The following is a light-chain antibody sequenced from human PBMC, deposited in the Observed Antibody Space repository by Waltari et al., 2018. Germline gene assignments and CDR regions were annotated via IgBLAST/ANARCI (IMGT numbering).Light chain of an antibody. CDR1: QSVLHSSNNKNY. CDR2: WAS. J-gene: IGKJ1*01. CDR3: QQFQSHLRT. Sequence: DIVMTQSPESLAVSLGERATIPCKSSQSVLHSSNNKNYFAWYQQKPGQPPKLLIYWASTRKSGVPDRFSGSGSGTDFTLTISSLQAEDVAVYYCQQFQSHLRTFGQGTKVEIK. V-gene: IGKV4-1*01.